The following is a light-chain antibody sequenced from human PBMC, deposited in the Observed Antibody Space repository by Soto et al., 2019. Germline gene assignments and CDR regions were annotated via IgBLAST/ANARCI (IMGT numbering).Light chain of an antibody. J-gene: IGKJ1*01. Sequence: DIHMTQSPSTLSASVGDRVTITCRASQSISIWLAWYQQKPGKDPNLLIYKTSSLETGVPSRFSGSGSGTEFTLTISSLQPDDFATYYCQHWNDYSWTFGQGTKVEAK. CDR1: QSISIW. CDR3: QHWNDYSWT. CDR2: KTS. V-gene: IGKV1-5*03.